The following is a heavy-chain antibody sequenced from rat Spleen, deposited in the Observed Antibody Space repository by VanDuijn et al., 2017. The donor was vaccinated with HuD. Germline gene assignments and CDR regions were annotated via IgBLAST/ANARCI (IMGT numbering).Heavy chain of an antibody. CDR2: VNSAGST. CDR3: ARWTTYFDY. D-gene: IGHD1-7*01. CDR1: GYSITSSYR. Sequence: EVQFQESGPGLVKPSQSLSLTCSVTGYSITSSYRWNWIRKFPGNKLEWMGYVNSAGSTNYNPSLKSRISITRDTSKNQFFLQENSVTTEDTATYYCARWTTYFDYWGQGVMVTVSS. V-gene: IGHV3-3*01. J-gene: IGHJ2*01.